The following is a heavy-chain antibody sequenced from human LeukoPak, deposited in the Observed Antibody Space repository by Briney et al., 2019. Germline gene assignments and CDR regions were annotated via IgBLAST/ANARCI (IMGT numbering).Heavy chain of an antibody. V-gene: IGHV1-18*01. CDR2: ISAYNDNT. D-gene: IGHD3-9*01. CDR3: ARVHYDILTGYSYFDY. J-gene: IGHJ4*02. CDR1: GYTFTSYG. Sequence: ASVKVSCKASGYTFTSYGISWVRQAPGQGLEWMGWISAYNDNTNYAQKLQGRVIMTTDTPTSTAYMELRSLRSDDTAVYYCARVHYDILTGYSYFDYWGQGTLVTVSS.